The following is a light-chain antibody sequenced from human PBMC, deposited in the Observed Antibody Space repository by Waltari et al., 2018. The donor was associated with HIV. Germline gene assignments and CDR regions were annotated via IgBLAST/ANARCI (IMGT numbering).Light chain of an antibody. CDR1: ISDGGGYNY. CDR2: DVS. Sequence: QSALTQPRSVSGSPGQSVTISCTGTISDGGGYNYVSWYQQHPGKAPKLMIYDVSKRPSGVPDRFSGSKSGNTASLTISGLQAEDEADYYCCSYAGSYTLVFGGGTKLTVL. CDR3: CSYAGSYTLV. J-gene: IGLJ2*01. V-gene: IGLV2-11*01.